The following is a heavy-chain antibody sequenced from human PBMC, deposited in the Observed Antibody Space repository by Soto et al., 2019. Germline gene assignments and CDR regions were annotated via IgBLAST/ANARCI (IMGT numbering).Heavy chain of an antibody. J-gene: IGHJ5*02. CDR2: ISGSGGST. CDR1: GFTFSSYA. CDR3: AKGTAYGARFDP. Sequence: EVQLLESGGGLVQPGGSLRLSCAASGFTFSSYAMSWVRQAPGKGLEWVSAISGSGGSTYYADSVKGRFTISRDNSKNTLFLQRNSLRAEDTAVYYCAKGTAYGARFDPWGQGTLVTVSS. V-gene: IGHV3-23*01. D-gene: IGHD4-17*01.